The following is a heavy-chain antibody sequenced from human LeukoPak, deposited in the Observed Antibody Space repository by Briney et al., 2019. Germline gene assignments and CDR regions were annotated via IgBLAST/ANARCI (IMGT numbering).Heavy chain of an antibody. V-gene: IGHV3-48*03. CDR2: ISSSGSTI. D-gene: IGHD1-26*01. CDR3: ASLTSGSYYQRGGDY. J-gene: IGHJ4*02. Sequence: PGGSLRLSCAASGFTFSSYEMNWVRQAPGKGLEWVSYISSSGSTIYYADSVKGRFTISRDNAKNSLYLQMNSLRAEDTAVYYCASLTSGSYYQRGGDYWGQGTLVTVSS. CDR1: GFTFSSYE.